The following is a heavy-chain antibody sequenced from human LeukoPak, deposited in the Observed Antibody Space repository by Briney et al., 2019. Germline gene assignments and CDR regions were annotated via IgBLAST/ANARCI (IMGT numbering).Heavy chain of an antibody. V-gene: IGHV4-4*07. CDR2: IYTSGST. Sequence: SETLSLTCTVSGGSISSYYWSWIRQPAGKGLEWIGRIYTSGSTNYNPSLKSRVTMSVDTSKNQFSLKLSSVTAADTAVYYCARTERYYYDSSGYFDYWGQGTLVTVSS. CDR1: GGSISSYY. J-gene: IGHJ4*02. D-gene: IGHD3-22*01. CDR3: ARTERYYYDSSGYFDY.